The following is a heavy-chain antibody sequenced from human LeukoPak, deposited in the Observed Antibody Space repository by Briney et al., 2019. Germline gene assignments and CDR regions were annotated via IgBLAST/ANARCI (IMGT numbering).Heavy chain of an antibody. D-gene: IGHD3-22*01. Sequence: GGSLRLSCAASGFTFSSYSMNWVRQAPGKGLEWVSSISSSYIYYADSVKGRFTISRDNAKNSLYLQMNSLRAEDTAVYYCARDPRREWLLLRGYGMDVWGQGATVTVSS. CDR3: ARDPRREWLLLRGYGMDV. J-gene: IGHJ6*02. V-gene: IGHV3-21*01. CDR2: ISSSYI. CDR1: GFTFSSYS.